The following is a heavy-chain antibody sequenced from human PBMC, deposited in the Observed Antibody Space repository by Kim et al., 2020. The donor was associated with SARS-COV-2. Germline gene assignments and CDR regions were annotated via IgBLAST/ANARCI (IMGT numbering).Heavy chain of an antibody. CDR1: GFTFDDYA. D-gene: IGHD6-13*01. Sequence: GGSLRLSCAASGFTFDDYAMHWVRQAPGKGLEWVSGISWNSGSIGYADSVKGRFTISRDNAKNSLYLQMNSLRAEDTALYYCAKDNYSSSWHSIDYWGQGTLVTVSS. CDR3: AKDNYSSSWHSIDY. CDR2: ISWNSGSI. V-gene: IGHV3-9*01. J-gene: IGHJ4*02.